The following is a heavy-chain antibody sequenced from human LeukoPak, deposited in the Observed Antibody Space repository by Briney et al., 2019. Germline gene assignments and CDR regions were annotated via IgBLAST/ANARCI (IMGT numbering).Heavy chain of an antibody. J-gene: IGHJ5*02. D-gene: IGHD4-23*01. Sequence: PSETLSLTCAAYGGSFSGYFWTWIRQPPGKGLEWIGEIDESGRANYNQSLKTRVTISVDTSKNQFSLNLSSVTAADTAVYYCARRNSNWFDPWGQGTLVTVSS. V-gene: IGHV4-34*01. CDR3: ARRNSNWFDP. CDR2: IDESGRA. CDR1: GGSFSGYF.